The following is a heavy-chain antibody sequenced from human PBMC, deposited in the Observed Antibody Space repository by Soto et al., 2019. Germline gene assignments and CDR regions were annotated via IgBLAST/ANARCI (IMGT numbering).Heavy chain of an antibody. CDR2: IYSNEYT. Sequence: TSETLSLTCTVSGGSIRSYFWSWIRQAPGKGLEWIGYIYSNEYTDYNPSLRSRVTISADTSKDQFSLQLKSVTAADTAVYYCARAPEYYYDSSGNPGIDYWGQGTLVTVSS. V-gene: IGHV4-59*12. CDR1: GGSIRSYF. J-gene: IGHJ4*02. D-gene: IGHD3-22*01. CDR3: ARAPEYYYDSSGNPGIDY.